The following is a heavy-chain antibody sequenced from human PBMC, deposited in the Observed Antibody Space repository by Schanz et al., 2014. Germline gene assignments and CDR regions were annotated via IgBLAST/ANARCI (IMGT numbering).Heavy chain of an antibody. J-gene: IGHJ4*02. D-gene: IGHD3-9*01. CDR3: AKHVRSLTGNDY. Sequence: QVYLVESGGDLVKPGGSLRLSCAASGFTFSDYYMSWIRQAPGKGLEWVSYISSSSSYTNYADSVKGRFIISRDNSKNTLYLQVNSLRAEDTAVYYCAKHVRSLTGNDYWGQGTLVTVSS. CDR1: GFTFSDYY. V-gene: IGHV3-11*05. CDR2: ISSSSSYT.